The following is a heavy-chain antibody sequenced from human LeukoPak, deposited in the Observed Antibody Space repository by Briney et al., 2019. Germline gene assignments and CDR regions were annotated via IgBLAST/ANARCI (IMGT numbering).Heavy chain of an antibody. CDR1: GYSFTSYW. Sequence: GESLQISCQGSGYSFTSYWIGWVRQMPGKGLEWMGIIYPGDSDTSYSPSFQGQVTISADKSISTAYLQWSSLKASDTAMYYCAIRSASPYSYWFDPWGQGTLVTVSS. CDR3: AIRSASPYSYWFDP. CDR2: IYPGDSDT. V-gene: IGHV5-51*01. D-gene: IGHD3-10*01. J-gene: IGHJ5*02.